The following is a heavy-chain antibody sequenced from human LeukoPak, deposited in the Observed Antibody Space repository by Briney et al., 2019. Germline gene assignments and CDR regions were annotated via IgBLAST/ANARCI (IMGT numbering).Heavy chain of an antibody. CDR2: IYYSGST. V-gene: IGHV4-30-4*01. CDR1: GGSISSGDYY. D-gene: IGHD3-10*01. Sequence: SETLSLTCTVSGGSISSGDYYWSWIRQPPGKGLEWIGYIYYSGSTYYNPSLKSRVTISVDTSKNQFSLKLSSVTAADTAVYYCARVSRRELQLDYWGQGTLVTVSS. CDR3: ARVSRRELQLDY. J-gene: IGHJ4*02.